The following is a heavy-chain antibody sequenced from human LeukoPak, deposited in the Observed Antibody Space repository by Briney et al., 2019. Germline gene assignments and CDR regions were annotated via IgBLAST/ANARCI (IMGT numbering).Heavy chain of an antibody. CDR2: ISAYNGNT. J-gene: IGHJ4*02. V-gene: IGHV1-18*01. CDR1: GYTFTSYG. D-gene: IGHD3-22*01. CDR3: ARGITDDSSGYDS. Sequence: VASVKVSCKASGYTFTSYGSSWVRQAPGQGLEWMGWISAYNGNTNYAQKLQGRVTMTTDTSTSTAYMELRSLRSGDTAVYYCARGITDDSSGYDSWGQGTLVTVSS.